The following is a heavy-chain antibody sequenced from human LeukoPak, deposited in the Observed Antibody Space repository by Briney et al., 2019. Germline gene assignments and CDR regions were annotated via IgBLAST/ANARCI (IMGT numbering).Heavy chain of an antibody. Sequence: PSETLSLTCTVSGGSISSGGYYWSWIHQHPGKGLEWIGYIYYSGSTYYNPSLKSRVNQFSLKLSSVTAADTAVYYCARIPNQSKYSIGNYWGQGTLVTVSS. CDR1: GGSISSGGYY. CDR2: IYYSGST. V-gene: IGHV4-31*03. D-gene: IGHD1-14*01. CDR3: ARIPNQSKYSIGNY. J-gene: IGHJ4*02.